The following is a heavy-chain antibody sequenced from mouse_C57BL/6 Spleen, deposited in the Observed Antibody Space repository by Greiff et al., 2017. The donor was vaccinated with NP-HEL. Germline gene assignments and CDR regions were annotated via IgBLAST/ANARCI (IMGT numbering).Heavy chain of an antibody. D-gene: IGHD1-1*01. CDR3: ARDYYGSSYGYFDG. J-gene: IGHJ1*03. Sequence: DVMLVESGGGLVKPGGSLKLSCAASGFTFSDYGMHWVRQAPEKGLEWVAYISSGSSTIYYAATVKGRFTISRDNAKNTLFLQMTSLRSEDTAMYYCARDYYGSSYGYFDGWGTGTTVTVSS. CDR1: GFTFSDYG. V-gene: IGHV5-17*01. CDR2: ISSGSSTI.